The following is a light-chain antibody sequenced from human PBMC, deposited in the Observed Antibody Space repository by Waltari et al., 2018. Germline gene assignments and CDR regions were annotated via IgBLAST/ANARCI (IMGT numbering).Light chain of an antibody. V-gene: IGLV3-27*01. CDR3: YSAADNNGV. J-gene: IGLJ3*02. CDR2: KDS. Sequence: SYELTQPSSVSVSPGQTARITCSGDVLAKKYARWFQQKPGQAPGLVIYKDSGRPSGIPERFSGSSSGTTVTLTISGAQVEDEADYYCYSAADNNGVFGGGTKLTVL. CDR1: VLAKKY.